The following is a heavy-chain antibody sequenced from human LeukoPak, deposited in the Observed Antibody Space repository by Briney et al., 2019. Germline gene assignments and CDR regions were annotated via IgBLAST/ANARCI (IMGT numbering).Heavy chain of an antibody. CDR2: IYTSGST. J-gene: IGHJ4*02. CDR1: GGSISSYY. Sequence: SETLSLTCTVSGGSISSYYWSWIRQPAGKGLEWIGRIYTSGSTNYNASLKSRVSMSVDTSKNQFSLKLSSVTAADTAVYYCARGYGSGRYCRYWGQGTLVTVSS. CDR3: ARGYGSGRYCRY. D-gene: IGHD3-10*01. V-gene: IGHV4-4*07.